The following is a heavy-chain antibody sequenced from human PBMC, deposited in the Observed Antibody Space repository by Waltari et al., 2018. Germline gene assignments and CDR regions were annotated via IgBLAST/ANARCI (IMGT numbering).Heavy chain of an antibody. CDR3: VRAWDGNSYGYGY. D-gene: IGHD5-18*01. J-gene: IGHJ4*02. CDR2: IKASSSVW. CDR1: GLPHSSYK. Sequence: VHPVESGGALTQLGGSLRRSCSAPGLPHSSYKVNWVRKAPGKRREWVGYIKASSSVWFYADSVKGRFTVSRDKAKSSLYLQMNNLRDEDTAVYYWVRAWDGNSYGYGYWGQGTLVTVSS. V-gene: IGHV3-48*02.